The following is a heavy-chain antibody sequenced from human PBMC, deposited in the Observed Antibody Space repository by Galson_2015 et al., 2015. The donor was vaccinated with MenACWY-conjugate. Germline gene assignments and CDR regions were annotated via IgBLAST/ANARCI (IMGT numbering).Heavy chain of an antibody. CDR3: ARRVAGHGLDV. V-gene: IGHV3-48*04. Sequence: LRLSCAASGFPFCSYSMNWGRQAPGEGLEGRSYISGASDTIYYADSVKGRFTISRDNGKNSLYLQTNSLRAEDAAVYYCARRVAGHGLDVWGQGTMVTVSS. CDR1: GFPFCSYS. J-gene: IGHJ6*02. CDR2: ISGASDTI. D-gene: IGHD2-15*01.